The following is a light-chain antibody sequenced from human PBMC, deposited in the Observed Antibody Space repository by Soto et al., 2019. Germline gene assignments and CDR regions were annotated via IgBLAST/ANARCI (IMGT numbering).Light chain of an antibody. CDR2: GAS. CDR3: QQRSSWPLT. J-gene: IGKJ4*01. V-gene: IGKV3-11*01. CDR1: QSVRIY. Sequence: EIVLTQSPVTLSLSPGDGDTLSCRASQSVRIYLAWYQQKPGQAPRLLIDGASNRATGIPARFSGSGSGTDFTLTISSLEPEDFAIYYCQQRSSWPLTFGGGTKV.